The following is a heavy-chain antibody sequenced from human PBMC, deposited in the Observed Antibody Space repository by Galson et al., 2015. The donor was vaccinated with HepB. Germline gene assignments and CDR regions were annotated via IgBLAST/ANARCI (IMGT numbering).Heavy chain of an antibody. V-gene: IGHV5-51*01. Sequence: QSGAEVKKPGESLKISCKGSGYSFTSYWIGWVRQMPGKGLEWMGIIYPGDSDTRYSPSFQGQVTISADKSISTAYLQWSSLKASDTAMYYCARLGQERLEIQLWGFDAFDIWGQGTMVTVSS. CDR1: GYSFTSYW. CDR2: IYPGDSDT. CDR3: ARLGQERLEIQLWGFDAFDI. D-gene: IGHD5-18*01. J-gene: IGHJ3*02.